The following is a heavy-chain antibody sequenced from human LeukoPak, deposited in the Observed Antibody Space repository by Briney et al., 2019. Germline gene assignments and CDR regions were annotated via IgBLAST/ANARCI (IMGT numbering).Heavy chain of an antibody. CDR2: ISGTGVYT. D-gene: IGHD3-22*01. CDR3: AKLADSSTSY. J-gene: IGHJ4*02. CDR1: GFTFSSSA. Sequence: GGSLRLSCAASGFTFSSSAMSWARQAPGKGLEWVSDISGTGVYTYYADSVKGRFTISRDNSKNTLYLQMSSLRAEDTARYYCAKLADSSTSYWGQGSLVTVSS. V-gene: IGHV3-23*01.